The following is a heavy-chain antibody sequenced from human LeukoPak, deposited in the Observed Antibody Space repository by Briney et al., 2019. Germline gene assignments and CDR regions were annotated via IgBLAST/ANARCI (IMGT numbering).Heavy chain of an antibody. V-gene: IGHV1-46*01. CDR2: INPSGGST. D-gene: IGHD5-18*01. CDR1: GYTFTSYY. J-gene: IGHJ5*02. Sequence: GASVKVSCKASGYTFTSYYMHWVRQAPGQGLEWMGIINPSGGSTSYAQKFQGRVTMTRDTSTSTDYMELSSLRSEDTAVYYCARDCAVDTAMERNWFDPWGQGTLVTVSS. CDR3: ARDCAVDTAMERNWFDP.